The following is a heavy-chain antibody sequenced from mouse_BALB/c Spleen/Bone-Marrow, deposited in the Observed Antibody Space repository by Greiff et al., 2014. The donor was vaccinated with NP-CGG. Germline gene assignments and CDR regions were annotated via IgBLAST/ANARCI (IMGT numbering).Heavy chain of an antibody. D-gene: IGHD1-1*01. CDR3: AEGDYYGSSWFAY. CDR1: GYTFTSYV. V-gene: IGHV1-14*01. J-gene: IGHJ3*01. CDR2: INPYNDGT. Sequence: QLQESGPELVKPGASVKMSCKASGYTFTSYVMHWVKQKPGQGLEWIGYINPYNDGTKYNEKFKGKATLTSDKSSSTAYMELSSLTSEDSAVYYCAEGDYYGSSWFAYWGQGTLVTVCA.